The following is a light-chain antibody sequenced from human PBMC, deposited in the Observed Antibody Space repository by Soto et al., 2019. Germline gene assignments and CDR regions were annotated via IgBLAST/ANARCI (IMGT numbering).Light chain of an antibody. CDR2: ATS. CDR3: QHYGTSPPYT. CDR1: QNIGNSF. V-gene: IGKV3-20*01. Sequence: EIVLTQSPDTLSLSPGERATLSCRASQNIGNSFLAWYRQKPGQAPRLLIYATSIRATGSPDRFRGSGSGTDFTLTISRLEPEDFAVYYCQHYGTSPPYTFGQGTKLEIK. J-gene: IGKJ2*01.